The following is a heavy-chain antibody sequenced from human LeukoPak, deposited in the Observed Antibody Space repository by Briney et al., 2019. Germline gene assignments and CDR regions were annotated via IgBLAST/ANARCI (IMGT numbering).Heavy chain of an antibody. CDR3: ARERTMVRGMSWFDP. Sequence: GSLRLSRAASGFTFSNAWTSWVRQAPGKGLEWIGSIDYGGSTYYNPSFKSRVTISNQFSLKLSSVTAADTAVYYCARERTMVRGMSWFDPWGQGTLVTVSS. CDR1: GFTFSNAW. D-gene: IGHD3-10*01. V-gene: IGHV4-4*02. J-gene: IGHJ5*02. CDR2: IDYGGST.